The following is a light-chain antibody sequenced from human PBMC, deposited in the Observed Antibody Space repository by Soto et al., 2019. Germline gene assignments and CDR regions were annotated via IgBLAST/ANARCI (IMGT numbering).Light chain of an antibody. Sequence: EIVLTQSPGTLSLSPGERATLSCRATQTINSGYLAWYQQKPGQSPRLLIYRASARATGIPDRFSGSGSGTEFTLTISRLEPEDFAMYFCQRYDTSPWTFGQGTKVDI. CDR1: QTINSGY. J-gene: IGKJ1*01. CDR3: QRYDTSPWT. CDR2: RAS. V-gene: IGKV3-20*01.